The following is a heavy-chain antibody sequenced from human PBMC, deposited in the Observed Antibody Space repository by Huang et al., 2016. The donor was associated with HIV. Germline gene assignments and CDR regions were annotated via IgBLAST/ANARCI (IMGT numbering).Heavy chain of an antibody. CDR2: SIPIFPTP. V-gene: IGHV1-69*13. CDR1: GDTFSSFG. Sequence: QVHLVQSGAEVKKPGSSVKVSCKAFGDTFSSFGISWVRQAPGQGLETVGGSIPIFPTPHYAQKFQGRVTITADESTSTAYMEMSSLRSEDTAVYYCAGVSTLKYFDYWGQGTLVTVSS. CDR3: AGVSTLKYFDY. D-gene: IGHD2-8*01. J-gene: IGHJ4*02.